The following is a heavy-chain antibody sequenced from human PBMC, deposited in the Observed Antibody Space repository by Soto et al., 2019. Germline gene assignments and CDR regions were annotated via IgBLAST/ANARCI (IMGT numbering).Heavy chain of an antibody. CDR1: GLTFSDRY. CDR3: TSVTTVDYYFDY. V-gene: IGHV3-72*01. J-gene: IGHJ4*02. D-gene: IGHD4-17*01. CDR2: IRKKTNSYTT. Sequence: EVQLVESGGGLVQPGGSLRLSCAASGLTFSDRYMDWVRQAPGKGLEWVGRIRKKTNSYTTEYAASVKGSFIISRHDSTNTLYLQMSSMKTEDRAVYYCTSVTTVDYYFDYWGQGTLVTVSS.